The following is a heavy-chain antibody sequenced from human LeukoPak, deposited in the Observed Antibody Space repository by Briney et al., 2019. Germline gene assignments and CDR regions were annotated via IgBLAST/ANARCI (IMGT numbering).Heavy chain of an antibody. J-gene: IGHJ4*02. CDR1: GDSVSSINGA. D-gene: IGHD6-19*01. Sequence: SQTLSLTCAISGDSVSSINGAGNWVRQSPSRGLECLGRTYYRSKSSSDYAVPIQGRISINPDTSKNQFTLHLLSVTPDDTAVYYCARDVAPTGWYTFDYWGQGTRVTVSS. CDR2: TYYRSKSSS. CDR3: ARDVAPTGWYTFDY. V-gene: IGHV6-1*01.